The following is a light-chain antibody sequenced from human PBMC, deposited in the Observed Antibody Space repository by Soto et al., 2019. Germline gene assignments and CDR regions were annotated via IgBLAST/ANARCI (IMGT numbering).Light chain of an antibody. CDR1: SSNIGRNT. J-gene: IGLJ2*01. Sequence: QSALTQPPSASETPGQRVTISCSGSSSNIGRNTVNWFQHLPGTAPKLLIYNNDQRPSGVTDRFSGSKSGTSASLAISGLQSEDESNYYCAAWDDSLNAVLFGGGTKLTVL. V-gene: IGLV1-44*01. CDR3: AAWDDSLNAVL. CDR2: NND.